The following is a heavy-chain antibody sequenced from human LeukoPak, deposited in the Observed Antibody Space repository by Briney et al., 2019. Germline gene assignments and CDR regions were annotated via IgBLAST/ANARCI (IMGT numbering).Heavy chain of an antibody. CDR1: GFDFGAYE. CDR3: TTLGYHLDS. J-gene: IGHJ4*02. Sequence: GGSLRLSSAASGFDFGAYEMNWVRQAPGKGLEWVAYFAGSDTTTYYADSVKGRFTISRDNARNSLYLQMNSLRAEDTALYYCTTLGYHLDSWGQGTLVTVSS. D-gene: IGHD3-22*01. CDR2: FAGSDTTT. V-gene: IGHV3-48*03.